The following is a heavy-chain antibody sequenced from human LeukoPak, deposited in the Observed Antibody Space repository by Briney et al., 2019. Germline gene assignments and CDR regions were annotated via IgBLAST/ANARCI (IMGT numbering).Heavy chain of an antibody. D-gene: IGHD1-26*01. J-gene: IGHJ5*02. CDR3: ARERDGLVPDWFHP. CDR1: GGSISSYY. CDR2: IYYSGST. Sequence: SETLSLTCTVSGGSISSYYWSWIRQPPGKGLEWIGYIYYSGSTNYNPSLKSRVTISVDTSKNQYSLKLSSVTAPDAAVYYCARERDGLVPDWFHPWSQGTLVTVSS. V-gene: IGHV4-59*01.